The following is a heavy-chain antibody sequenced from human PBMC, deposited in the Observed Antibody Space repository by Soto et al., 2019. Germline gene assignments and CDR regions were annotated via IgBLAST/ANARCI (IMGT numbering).Heavy chain of an antibody. Sequence: SVKVSCKASGGTFSSYAISWVRQAPGQGLEWMGGIIPIFGTANYAQKLQGRVTITADESTSTAYMELSSLRSEDTAVYYCAFGEGAYYYYGMDVWGQGTTVTVSS. CDR2: IIPIFGTA. V-gene: IGHV1-69*13. J-gene: IGHJ6*02. CDR3: AFGEGAYYYYGMDV. CDR1: GGTFSSYA. D-gene: IGHD3-10*01.